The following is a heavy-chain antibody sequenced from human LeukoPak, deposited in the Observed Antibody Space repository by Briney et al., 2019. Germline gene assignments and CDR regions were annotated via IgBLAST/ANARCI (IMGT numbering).Heavy chain of an antibody. CDR2: ISYDGSNK. CDR3: AREGNYYDSSGHYYVVDY. J-gene: IGHJ4*02. D-gene: IGHD3-22*01. V-gene: IGHV3-30*01. Sequence: GRSLRLSCAASGFTFSSYAMHWVRQAPGKGLEWVAVISYDGSNKYYADPVKGRFTISRDNSKNTLYLQMNSLRAEDTAVYYCAREGNYYDSSGHYYVVDYWGQGTLVTVSS. CDR1: GFTFSSYA.